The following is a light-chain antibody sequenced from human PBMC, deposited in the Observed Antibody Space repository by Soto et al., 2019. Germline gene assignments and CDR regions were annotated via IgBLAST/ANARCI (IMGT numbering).Light chain of an antibody. CDR3: QQRSNWGLT. V-gene: IGKV3-11*01. Sequence: EVVLTQSPATLSLSPGERATLSCRASRSVSTYLAWYQQKPGQAPRLLIYDASKRATGIPARFSGSGSGTAFTLTISSLEPEDFAVYYCQQRSNWGLTFGGGTKVEIK. J-gene: IGKJ4*01. CDR1: RSVSTY. CDR2: DAS.